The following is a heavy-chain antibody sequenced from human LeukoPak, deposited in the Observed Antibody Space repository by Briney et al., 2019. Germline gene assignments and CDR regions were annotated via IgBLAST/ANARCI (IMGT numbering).Heavy chain of an antibody. CDR1: GGSISSYY. V-gene: IGHV4-59*08. CDR2: IYYSGST. CDR3: ARGDYYDSSGYDY. Sequence: SETLSLTCTVSGGSISSYYWSWIRQPPGKGLEWVGYIYYSGSTNYNPSLKSRVTISVDTSKNQFSLKLSSVTAADTAVYYCARGDYYDSSGYDYWGQGTLVTVSS. D-gene: IGHD3-22*01. J-gene: IGHJ4*02.